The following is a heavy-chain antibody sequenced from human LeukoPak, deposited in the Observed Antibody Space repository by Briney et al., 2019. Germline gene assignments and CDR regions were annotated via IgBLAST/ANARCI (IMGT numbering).Heavy chain of an antibody. Sequence: ASVKVSCKASGHTFTSYGISWVRQAPGQGLEWMGWISAYNGNTNYAQKLQGRVTMTTDTSTSTAYMELRSQRSDDTAVYYCARSWSGYRNFDYWGQGTLVTVSS. CDR2: ISAYNGNT. CDR3: ARSWSGYRNFDY. V-gene: IGHV1-18*01. CDR1: GHTFTSYG. D-gene: IGHD3-3*01. J-gene: IGHJ4*02.